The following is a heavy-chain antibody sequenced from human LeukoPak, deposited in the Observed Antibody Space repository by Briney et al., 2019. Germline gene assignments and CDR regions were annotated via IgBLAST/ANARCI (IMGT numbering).Heavy chain of an antibody. V-gene: IGHV3-48*03. CDR3: ARSTTVTSYGMDV. D-gene: IGHD4-17*01. CDR2: ISSSGSTI. CDR1: GFTFSSYE. Sequence: GGSLRLSCAASGFTFSSYEMNWVRQAPGKGLEWVSYISSSGSTIYYADSVKGRFTISRDNAKNSLYLQMNSLRAEDTAVYYCARSTTVTSYGMDVWGQGTTVTVSS. J-gene: IGHJ6*02.